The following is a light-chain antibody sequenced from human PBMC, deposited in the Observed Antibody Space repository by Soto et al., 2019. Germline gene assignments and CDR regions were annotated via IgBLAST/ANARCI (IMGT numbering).Light chain of an antibody. CDR2: GAS. J-gene: IGKJ3*01. CDR3: KQYGSSPLFT. CDR1: QSVSSSY. V-gene: IGKV3-20*01. Sequence: EIVLTQSPGTLSLSPGERATLSCRASQSVSSSYLAWYQQKPGQAPRLLIYGASSRATGIPDRFSGSGSGTDFTITISRLEPEDFSMYYCKQYGSSPLFTFGPGTKVDIK.